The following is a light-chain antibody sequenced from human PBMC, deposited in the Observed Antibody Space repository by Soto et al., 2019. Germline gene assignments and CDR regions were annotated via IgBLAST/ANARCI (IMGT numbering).Light chain of an antibody. V-gene: IGLV2-14*01. CDR1: SSDVGGYNY. CDR3: SSYTSTSTYV. Sequence: VLTQPASVSGSPGQSITISCTGTSSDVGGYNYVSWYQQHPGKAPKLMIYEVNNRPSGVSNRFSGSKSGSTASLTISGLQTEDEADYYCSSYTSTSTYVFGTGTKVTVL. J-gene: IGLJ1*01. CDR2: EVN.